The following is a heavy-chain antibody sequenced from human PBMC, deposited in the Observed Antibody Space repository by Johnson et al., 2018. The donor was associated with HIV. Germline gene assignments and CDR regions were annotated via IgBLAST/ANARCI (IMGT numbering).Heavy chain of an antibody. CDR2: ISYDGSNK. Sequence: QVQLVESGGGLVQPGRSLRLSCAASGFTFSSYAMHWVRQAPGKGLEWVAVISYDGSNKYYADSVNGRFTISRDNSKNTLYLQMNSLRTEDTAVYYCAKDVGNYWPNAFDVWGQGTMLTVSS. CDR3: AKDVGNYWPNAFDV. CDR1: GFTFSSYA. D-gene: IGHD3-22*01. V-gene: IGHV3-30-3*01. J-gene: IGHJ3*01.